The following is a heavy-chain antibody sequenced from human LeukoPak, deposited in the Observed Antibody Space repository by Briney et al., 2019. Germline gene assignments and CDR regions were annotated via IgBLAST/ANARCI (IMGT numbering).Heavy chain of an antibody. CDR3: ARLKSGYNIVVVAASDAFDI. CDR2: INHSGST. Sequence: SETLSLTCAVYGGSFSGYYWSWIRQPPGKGREWIGEINHSGSTNYNPSLKSRVTISVDTSKNQFSLKLSSVTAADTAVYYCARLKSGYNIVVVAASDAFDIWGQGTMVTVSS. J-gene: IGHJ3*02. V-gene: IGHV4-34*01. D-gene: IGHD2-15*01. CDR1: GGSFSGYY.